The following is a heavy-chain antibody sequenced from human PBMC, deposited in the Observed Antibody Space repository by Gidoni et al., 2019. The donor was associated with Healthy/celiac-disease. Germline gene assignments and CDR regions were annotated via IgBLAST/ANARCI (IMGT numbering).Heavy chain of an antibody. V-gene: IGHV5-51*01. CDR2: IYPGDSDT. Sequence: EVQLVQSGAEGKKPGESLKISCKGSGYSSTSYWIGWVRQMPGKGLAWMGIIYPGDSDTRYSPSFQGQVTISADKSISTAYLQWSSLKASDTAMYYCARPGLEEWGSGREYAFDIWGQGTMVTVSS. J-gene: IGHJ3*02. CDR3: ARPGLEEWGSGREYAFDI. D-gene: IGHD3-10*01. CDR1: GYSSTSYW.